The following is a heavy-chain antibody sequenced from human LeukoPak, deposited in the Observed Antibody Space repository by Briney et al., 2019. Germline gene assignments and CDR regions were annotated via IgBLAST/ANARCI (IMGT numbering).Heavy chain of an antibody. Sequence: SGGTLRLSCAASGFTFSSYSMNWVRQAPGKGLEWVSYISSSSSTIYYADSVKGRFTISRDNAKNSLYLQMNSLRAEDTAVYYCARGGYYDSSPLDYWGQGTLVTVSS. J-gene: IGHJ4*02. D-gene: IGHD3-22*01. V-gene: IGHV3-48*04. CDR3: ARGGYYDSSPLDY. CDR2: ISSSSSTI. CDR1: GFTFSSYS.